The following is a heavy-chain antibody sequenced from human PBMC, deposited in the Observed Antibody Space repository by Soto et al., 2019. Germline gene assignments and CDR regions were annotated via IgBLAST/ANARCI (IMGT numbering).Heavy chain of an antibody. V-gene: IGHV3-23*01. Sequence: EVQLLESGGGLVQPGGSLRLSCAASGFTFSSYAMRWVRQAPGKGLEWVSAISGSGGSTYYADSVKGRFTISRDNSKNTQYLQMNGLRAEDTAVYYCASRGSGSYYDYWGQGTLVIVSS. CDR3: ASRGSGSYYDY. CDR1: GFTFSSYA. D-gene: IGHD1-26*01. J-gene: IGHJ4*02. CDR2: ISGSGGST.